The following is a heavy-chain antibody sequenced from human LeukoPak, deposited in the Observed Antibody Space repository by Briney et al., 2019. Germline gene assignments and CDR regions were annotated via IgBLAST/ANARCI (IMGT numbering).Heavy chain of an antibody. D-gene: IGHD3-9*01. J-gene: IGHJ4*02. V-gene: IGHV3-30-3*01. CDR1: GFTFNNYA. CDR3: ASGILRYFDWYTPDY. CDR2: ISYDGSNK. Sequence: GGSLRLSCAASGFTFNNYAMHWVRQAPGKGLEWVAVISYDGSNKYYADSVKGRFTISRDNSKNTLYLQMNSLRAEDTAVYYCASGILRYFDWYTPDYWGQGTLVTVSS.